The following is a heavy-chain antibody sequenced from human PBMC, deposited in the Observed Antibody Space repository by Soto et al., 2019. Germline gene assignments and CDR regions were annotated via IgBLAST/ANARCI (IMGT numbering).Heavy chain of an antibody. CDR1: GYTFTKYG. CDR3: ARGTSGYDYGLFDF. V-gene: IGHV1-18*01. D-gene: IGHD5-12*01. CDR2: ISADNDNT. J-gene: IGHJ4*02. Sequence: VQLVQSGGEVRKPGASVTVSCRASGYTFTKYGISWVRQAPGQGIEGMGWISADNDNTNYAQNLQGRVTMTTDTSTSTAYMQLRSLSSDDTAVYFCARGTSGYDYGLFDFWGQGTLVTVSS.